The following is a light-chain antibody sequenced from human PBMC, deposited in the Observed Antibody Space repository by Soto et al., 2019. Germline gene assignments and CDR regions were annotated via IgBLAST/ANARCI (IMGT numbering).Light chain of an antibody. CDR1: SSDVGGYSY. CDR2: DVS. CDR3: RSNAGPFNLG. V-gene: IGLV2-11*01. J-gene: IGLJ1*01. Sequence: QSALTQPRSVSGSPGQSVTISCTGTSSDVGGYSYVSWYQQHPDKAPKVMIHDVSKRPSGVPDRFSGSKSGNTASLTISGLQAEDEAEYYFRSNAGPFNLGFGTGTKVTVL.